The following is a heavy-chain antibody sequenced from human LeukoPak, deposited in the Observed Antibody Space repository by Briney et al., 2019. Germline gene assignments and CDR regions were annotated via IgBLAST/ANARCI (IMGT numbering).Heavy chain of an antibody. CDR3: ARDAGYQPYYYMDV. CDR1: GFTFSSYA. J-gene: IGHJ6*03. Sequence: GGSLRLSCAAPGFTFSSYAMHWVRQAPGKGLEWVAVISYDGSNKYYADSVKGRFTISRDNSKNTLYLQMSSLRAEDTAVYYCARDAGYQPYYYMDVWGKGTTVTVSS. CDR2: ISYDGSNK. D-gene: IGHD2-2*01. V-gene: IGHV3-30*04.